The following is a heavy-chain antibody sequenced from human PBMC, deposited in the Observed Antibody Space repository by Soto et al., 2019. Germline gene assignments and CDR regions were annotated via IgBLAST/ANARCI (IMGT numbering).Heavy chain of an antibody. Sequence: QVQLVQSGAEVKKPGSSVKVSCKASGGTFSSYAISWVRQAPGQGLEWMGGISPIFGTANYAQKFQGRVTITADESTSTAYRELSSLRSEDTAVYYCARDRPRAAGTLDYWGQGPLVTVSS. V-gene: IGHV1-69*12. D-gene: IGHD6-13*01. CDR2: ISPIFGTA. J-gene: IGHJ4*02. CDR1: GGTFSSYA. CDR3: ARDRPRAAGTLDY.